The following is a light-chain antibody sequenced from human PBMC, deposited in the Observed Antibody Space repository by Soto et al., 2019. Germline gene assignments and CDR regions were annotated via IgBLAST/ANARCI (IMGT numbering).Light chain of an antibody. J-gene: IGKJ1*01. V-gene: IGKV1-5*03. CDR3: QQYNSYPLT. CDR2: KAS. Sequence: DIQMTQSPSTLSAFIGDRVTITCRDSQNISDWLAWYQQRPGKAPKFLIYKASNLESGVPSRFSGSGSGTEFTLTISSLQPEVFATYYCQQYNSYPLTFGQGTKVEIK. CDR1: QNISDW.